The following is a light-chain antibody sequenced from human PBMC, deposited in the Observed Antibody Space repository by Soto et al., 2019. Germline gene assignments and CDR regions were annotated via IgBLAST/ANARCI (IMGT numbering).Light chain of an antibody. Sequence: ERMRMQSPETLSLSPGGRVRLSCSASQTVSSNLAWYQQKPGQAPRLLIYDTSTRATGIPARFSGSGSGTEVTLTIISLQYADFAVYYCQQYNNWAPLTFGGGTKVDIK. CDR3: QQYNNWAPLT. J-gene: IGKJ4*01. CDR2: DTS. CDR1: QTVSSN. V-gene: IGKV3-15*01.